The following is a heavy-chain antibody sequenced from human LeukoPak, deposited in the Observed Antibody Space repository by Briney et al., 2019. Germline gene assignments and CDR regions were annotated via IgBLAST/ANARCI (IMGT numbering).Heavy chain of an antibody. Sequence: GGSLRLSCTASGFTFSGYNMNWVRQAPGKGLEWISFISYSGSTKYYTDSVKGRFTISRDNAKNSVYLQMNSLRVEDTTVYYCARDGDGNLDHWGQGTLVTVSS. CDR3: ARDGDGNLDH. CDR2: ISYSGSTK. D-gene: IGHD1-14*01. CDR1: GFTFSGYN. V-gene: IGHV3-48*01. J-gene: IGHJ4*02.